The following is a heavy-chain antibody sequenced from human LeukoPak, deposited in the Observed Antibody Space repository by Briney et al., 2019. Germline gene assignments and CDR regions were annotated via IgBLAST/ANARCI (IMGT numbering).Heavy chain of an antibody. CDR3: VRDETLWTLDW. D-gene: IGHD1-1*01. V-gene: IGHV3-74*03. CDR1: GLTFSSYS. CDR2: INERGTDS. J-gene: IGHJ4*02. Sequence: GGSLRLSCAASGLTFSSYSMNWVRQAPGMGLVWVSRINERGTDSMYAESVKGRFTISRDNAKNTVYLQMNSLRAEDTAVYYCVRDETLWTLDWWGQGTLVSVSS.